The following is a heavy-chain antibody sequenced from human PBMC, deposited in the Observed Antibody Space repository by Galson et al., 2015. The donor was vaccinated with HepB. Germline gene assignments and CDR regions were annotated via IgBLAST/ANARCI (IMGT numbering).Heavy chain of an antibody. CDR3: AKGPPGGALDI. V-gene: IGHV3-30*18. D-gene: IGHD3-10*01. J-gene: IGHJ3*02. CDR1: GFTFSSSG. CDR2: ISYDGRTK. Sequence: SLRLSCAASGFTFSSSGIHWVRQAPGKGLEWVSVISYDGRTKFYADSVKGRFTISRDNSKNTLYLQMNGLRPEDTAVYFCAKGPPGGALDIWGQGTMVTVSS.